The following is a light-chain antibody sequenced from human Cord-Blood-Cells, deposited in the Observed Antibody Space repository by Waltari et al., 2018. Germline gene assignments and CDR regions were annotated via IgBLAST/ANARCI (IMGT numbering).Light chain of an antibody. CDR2: YVS. CDR1: SSDVGGYTY. Sequence: QSALTQPASVSGSPGQSITISCTGTSSDVGGYTYVSWYQQHPGKAPKLMIYYVSNRPSGVSSRFSGSKSGNTASLTISGLQADDEADYYCSSYTSSSTYVFGTGTKVTVL. CDR3: SSYTSSSTYV. J-gene: IGLJ1*01. V-gene: IGLV2-14*01.